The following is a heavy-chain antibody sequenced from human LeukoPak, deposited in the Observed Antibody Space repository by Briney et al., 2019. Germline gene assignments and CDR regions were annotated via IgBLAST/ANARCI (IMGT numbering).Heavy chain of an antibody. CDR3: ARGGGKQWLVKEGPFDY. CDR2: IYYSGST. V-gene: IGHV4-39*07. D-gene: IGHD6-19*01. CDR1: GGSISGSSYY. Sequence: PSETLSLTCTVSGGSISGSSYYWGWIRQPPGKGLEWIGSIYYSGSTYYNPSLKSRVTISVDTSKNQFSLKLSSVTAADTAVYYCARGGGKQWLVKEGPFDYWGQGTLVTVSS. J-gene: IGHJ4*02.